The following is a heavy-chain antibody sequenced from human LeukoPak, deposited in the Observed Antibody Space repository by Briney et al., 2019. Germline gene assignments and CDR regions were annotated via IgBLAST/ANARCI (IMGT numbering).Heavy chain of an antibody. J-gene: IGHJ6*03. V-gene: IGHV1-2*02. Sequence: GASVKVSCKASGYTFTGYYMHWVRQAPGQGLEWMGWINPNSGGTNYAQKFQGRVTMTRDTSISTAYMELSRLRSDDTAVYYCARDLSPKVVAANYYYYMDVWGKGTTVTVSS. CDR2: INPNSGGT. D-gene: IGHD2-15*01. CDR3: ARDLSPKVVAANYYYYMDV. CDR1: GYTFTGYY.